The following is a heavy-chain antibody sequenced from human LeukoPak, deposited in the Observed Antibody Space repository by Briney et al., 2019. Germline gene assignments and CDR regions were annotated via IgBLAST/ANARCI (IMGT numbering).Heavy chain of an antibody. D-gene: IGHD4-17*01. CDR1: GFTFSSYE. V-gene: IGHV3-48*03. Sequence: GGSLRLSCAASGFTFSSYEMNWVRQAPGKGLVWVSYISSSGSTIYYAGSVKGRFTISRDNAKNSLYLQMNSLRAEDTAVYYCASAGHYGDYYYYYMDVWGKGTTVTVSS. J-gene: IGHJ6*03. CDR2: ISSSGSTI. CDR3: ASAGHYGDYYYYYMDV.